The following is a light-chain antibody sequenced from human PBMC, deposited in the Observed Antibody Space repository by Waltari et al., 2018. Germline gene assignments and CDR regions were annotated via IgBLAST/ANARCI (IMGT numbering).Light chain of an antibody. CDR1: QSVSSSY. J-gene: IGKJ5*01. Sequence: EIVLTQSPGTLPLSPGERATLPCRASQSVSSSYLAWYQQTPGQPPRLLMYGASSTATVIPDSFSGSGSATDFTLTISRLAPEDCAVYYCQQYGSSPRTFGQGTRLEIK. CDR2: GAS. V-gene: IGKV3-20*01. CDR3: QQYGSSPRT.